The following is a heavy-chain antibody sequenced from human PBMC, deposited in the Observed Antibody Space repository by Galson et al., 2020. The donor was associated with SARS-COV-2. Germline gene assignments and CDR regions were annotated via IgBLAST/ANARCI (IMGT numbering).Heavy chain of an antibody. CDR2: IYPGDSDT. Sequence: ESLKISCKGSGYSFTSYWIGWVRQMPGKGLEWMGIIYPGDSDTRYSPSFQGQVTISADKSISTAYLQWSSLKASDTATYYCARLPMSRGHAQQLPFYYGMDVWGQGTTVTVSS. J-gene: IGHJ6*02. CDR1: GYSFTSYW. CDR3: ARLPMSRGHAQQLPFYYGMDV. V-gene: IGHV5-51*01. D-gene: IGHD6-13*01.